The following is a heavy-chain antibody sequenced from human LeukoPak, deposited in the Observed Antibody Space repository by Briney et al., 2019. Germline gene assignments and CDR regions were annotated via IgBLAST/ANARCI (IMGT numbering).Heavy chain of an antibody. CDR3: ARYSSSWLTDY. CDR1: GFTFNAYN. D-gene: IGHD6-13*01. J-gene: IGHJ4*02. V-gene: IGHV1-2*02. Sequence: ASVKVSCKASGFTFNAYNIHWVRQAPGQGLEWMGWINPKSGGANYAQKFQGRVTMTWDTSISTAYMELSRLRSDDTAVYYCARYSSSWLTDYWGQGTLVTVSS. CDR2: INPKSGGA.